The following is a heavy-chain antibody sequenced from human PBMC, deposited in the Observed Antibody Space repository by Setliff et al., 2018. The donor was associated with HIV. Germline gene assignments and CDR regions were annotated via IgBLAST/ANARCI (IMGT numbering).Heavy chain of an antibody. CDR3: AGGFWGGPLFDP. D-gene: IGHD3-3*01. Sequence: SETLSLTCGVSGYSINSDYNWGWIRQPPGKRLESPGRGLEWIGHIYHSGSTYYNPSLRSRVTMSVDTSKNQFSLKLYSVTAADTAVYYCAGGFWGGPLFDPWGRGTLVTVSS. CDR2: IYHSGST. J-gene: IGHJ5*01. CDR1: GYSINSDYN. V-gene: IGHV4-38-2*01.